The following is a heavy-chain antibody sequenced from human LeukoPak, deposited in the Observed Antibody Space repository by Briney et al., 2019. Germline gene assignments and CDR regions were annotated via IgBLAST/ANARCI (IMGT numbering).Heavy chain of an antibody. J-gene: IGHJ4*02. CDR2: IKHDESEK. Sequence: GGSLRLSCAASGFSFNSDWMDWVRQAPGKGLEWVANIKHDESEKNYLDSVKGRFTISRDNAQNSLYLQMNSLRAEDTAVYYCAKEGFDSWGQGTLVTVSS. CDR3: AKEGFDS. CDR1: GFSFNSDW. V-gene: IGHV3-7*03.